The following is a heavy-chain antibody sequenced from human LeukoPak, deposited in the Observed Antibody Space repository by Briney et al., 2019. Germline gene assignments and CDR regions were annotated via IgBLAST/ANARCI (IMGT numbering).Heavy chain of an antibody. CDR1: GGSFSGYY. J-gene: IGHJ4*02. CDR2: INHSGST. D-gene: IGHD2-21*02. Sequence: KPSETLSLTCAVYGGSFSGYYWSWIRQPPGKGLEWIGEINHSGSTNYNPSLKSRVTISVDTSKNQFSLKLSSVTAADTAVYYCASAAYCGGDCYPSSRFDYWGQGTLVTVSS. V-gene: IGHV4-34*01. CDR3: ASAAYCGGDCYPSSRFDY.